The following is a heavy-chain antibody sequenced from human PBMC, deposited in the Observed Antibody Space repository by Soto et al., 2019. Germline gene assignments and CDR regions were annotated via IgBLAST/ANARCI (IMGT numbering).Heavy chain of an antibody. CDR3: ARAAAAYNWFDP. V-gene: IGHV4-31*03. CDR2: IYYSGST. CDR1: GGSISSGGYY. Sequence: LSLTCTVSGGSISSGGYYWSWIRQHPGKGLEWIGYIYYSGSTYYNPSLKSRVTISVDTSKNQFSLKLSSVTAADTAVYYCARAAAAYNWFDPWGQGTLVTVSS. D-gene: IGHD6-13*01. J-gene: IGHJ5*02.